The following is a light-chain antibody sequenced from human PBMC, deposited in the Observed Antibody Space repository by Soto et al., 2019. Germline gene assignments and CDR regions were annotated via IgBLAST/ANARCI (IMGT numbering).Light chain of an antibody. CDR2: GAS. J-gene: IGKJ2*01. Sequence: EIVLTQSPGTLSLSPGERATLFCRASQSVRSSYLAWYRQKPGQAPSLLIYGASSRATGIPDRFSGSGSGTDFTLTISRLEPEDFAVYYCQLFGSSPLYNFGQGTKLEIK. V-gene: IGKV3-20*01. CDR1: QSVRSSY. CDR3: QLFGSSPLYN.